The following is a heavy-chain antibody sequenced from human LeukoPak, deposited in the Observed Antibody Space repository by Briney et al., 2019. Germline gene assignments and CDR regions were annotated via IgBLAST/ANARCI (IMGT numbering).Heavy chain of an antibody. D-gene: IGHD6-19*01. Sequence: GGSLRLSCAASGFSFSSYWMSWVRQAPGKGLEWVANIKQDGSEKYYVDSVKGRFTISRDNAKTSLSLQMNSLRAEDTAVYYCARASTSYSSGLDAFDIWGQGTMVTVSS. CDR2: IKQDGSEK. CDR3: ARASTSYSSGLDAFDI. V-gene: IGHV3-7*01. CDR1: GFSFSSYW. J-gene: IGHJ3*02.